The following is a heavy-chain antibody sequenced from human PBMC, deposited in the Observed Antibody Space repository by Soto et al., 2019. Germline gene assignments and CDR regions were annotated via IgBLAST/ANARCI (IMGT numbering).Heavy chain of an antibody. CDR3: ARSGSYYPARNWFGP. CDR1: GYTFTSYG. D-gene: IGHD3-10*01. J-gene: IGHJ5*02. CDR2: ISGFNDDT. Sequence: QVQLVQSGAEMKNPGASVKVSCKASGYTFTSYGISWVRQAPGQGLEWMGWISGFNDDTNHAQKLQGRVTMTKGTSTSTAYTELRSLKSDDTAVYYCARSGSYYPARNWFGPWGQGTLVTVSS. V-gene: IGHV1-18*01.